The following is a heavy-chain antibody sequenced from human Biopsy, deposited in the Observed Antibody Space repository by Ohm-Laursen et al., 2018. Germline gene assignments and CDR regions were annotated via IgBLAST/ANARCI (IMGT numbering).Heavy chain of an antibody. V-gene: IGHV3-11*01. J-gene: IGHJ6*02. D-gene: IGHD3-22*01. Sequence: GSLRLSCTASGLIFSDYYMSWIRQAPGKGLEWIAYISARDGVVYYADSVKGRFTISRDNTNNSLYLQMTSLRPEDTAVFYCARGKYKDFSTGLPRPYHYTLDFWDPGTTVTVSS. CDR3: ARGKYKDFSTGLPRPYHYTLDF. CDR2: ISARDGVV. CDR1: GLIFSDYY.